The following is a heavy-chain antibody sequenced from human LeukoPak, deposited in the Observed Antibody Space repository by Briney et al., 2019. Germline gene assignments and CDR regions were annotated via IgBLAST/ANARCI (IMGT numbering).Heavy chain of an antibody. CDR1: GVSISSYY. V-gene: IGHV4-59*01. Sequence: SETLSLTCTVSGVSISSYYWSWIRQPPGKGLEWIGYIYYSGSTNYNPSLKSRVTISVDTSKNQFSLKLSSVTAADTAVYYCARGEMVYAIRYWGQGTLVTVSS. CDR3: ARGEMVYAIRY. CDR2: IYYSGST. D-gene: IGHD2-8*01. J-gene: IGHJ4*02.